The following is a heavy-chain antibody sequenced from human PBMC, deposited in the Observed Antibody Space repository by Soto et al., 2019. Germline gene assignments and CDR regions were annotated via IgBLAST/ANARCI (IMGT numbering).Heavy chain of an antibody. Sequence: QVQLVQSGAEVKKPGASVKVSCKASGYTFTDYYIHWVRQAPGQGLECMGWINPNSGGTYYAQKFQGRVTMTRGTSITTAYMELTSLRSDDTAVYYCGRDHVGAMSSFDIWGQGTMVTVSS. CDR1: GYTFTDYY. CDR2: INPNSGGT. CDR3: GRDHVGAMSSFDI. D-gene: IGHD1-26*01. J-gene: IGHJ3*02. V-gene: IGHV1-2*02.